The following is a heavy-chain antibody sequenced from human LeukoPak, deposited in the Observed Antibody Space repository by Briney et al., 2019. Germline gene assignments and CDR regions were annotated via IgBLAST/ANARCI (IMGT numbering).Heavy chain of an antibody. D-gene: IGHD5-18*01. Sequence: GGSLRLSCAASGFTFSSYDMHWVRQATGKGLEWVSAIGTAGDTYYPGSVKGRFTISRENAKNSLYLQMNSLRAGGTAVYYCARGNTAMEYYYYYMDVWGKGTTVTVSS. CDR1: GFTFSSYD. J-gene: IGHJ6*03. CDR2: IGTAGDT. V-gene: IGHV3-13*01. CDR3: ARGNTAMEYYYYYMDV.